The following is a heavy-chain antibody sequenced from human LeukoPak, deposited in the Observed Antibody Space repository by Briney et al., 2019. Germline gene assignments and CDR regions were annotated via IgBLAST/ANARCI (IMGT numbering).Heavy chain of an antibody. J-gene: IGHJ4*02. CDR3: ARVSHYSMPFDY. D-gene: IGHD4-11*01. Sequence: GESLKISCEGSGYSFTSYWIGWVRQMPGKGLEWMGIIYPGGSDTRYSPSFQGQVTISADKSISTAYLQWSSLKASDTAMCYCARVSHYSMPFDYWGQGTLVTVSS. CDR2: IYPGGSDT. CDR1: GYSFTSYW. V-gene: IGHV5-51*01.